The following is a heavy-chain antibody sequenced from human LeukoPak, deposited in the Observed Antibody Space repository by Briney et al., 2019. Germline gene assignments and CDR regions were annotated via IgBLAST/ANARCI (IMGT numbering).Heavy chain of an antibody. V-gene: IGHV3-7*01. CDR3: VRDRGYSTFDY. CDR1: GFTFSNYA. J-gene: IGHJ4*02. CDR2: MKEDGGEI. D-gene: IGHD4-23*01. Sequence: PGGSLRLSCAASGFTFSNYAMSWVRQAPGKGLEWVANMKEDGGEINYVDSVEGRFTISRDNAKNSLYLQMNSLRVDDTAVYYCVRDRGYSTFDYWGQGTLVTVSS.